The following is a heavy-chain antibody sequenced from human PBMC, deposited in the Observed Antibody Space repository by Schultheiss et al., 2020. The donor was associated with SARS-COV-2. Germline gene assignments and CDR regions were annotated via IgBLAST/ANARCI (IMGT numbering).Heavy chain of an antibody. D-gene: IGHD3-3*01. Sequence: SETLSLTCAVSGGSISSSNWWSWVRQPPGKGLEWIGEIYHSGSTNYNPSLKSRVTISVDKSKNQFSLKLSSVTAADTAVYYCARVHYDFWSGYPWGFDPWGXGTXVTVSS. CDR3: ARVHYDFWSGYPWGFDP. CDR1: GGSISSSNW. V-gene: IGHV4-4*02. CDR2: IYHSGST. J-gene: IGHJ5*02.